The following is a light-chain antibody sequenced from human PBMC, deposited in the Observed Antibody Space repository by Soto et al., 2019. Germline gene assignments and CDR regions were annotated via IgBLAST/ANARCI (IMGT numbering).Light chain of an antibody. J-gene: IGLJ2*01. Sequence: QSALTQPASVSGSPGQSITISCTGTSSDVGGYNYVSWYQHHPGKAPKLMIYDVTNRPSGVSSRFSGSKSGNTASLTISGLQAEDEADYYCSSYTRSVTLVFGGGTKVTVL. V-gene: IGLV2-14*03. CDR1: SSDVGGYNY. CDR3: SSYTRSVTLV. CDR2: DVT.